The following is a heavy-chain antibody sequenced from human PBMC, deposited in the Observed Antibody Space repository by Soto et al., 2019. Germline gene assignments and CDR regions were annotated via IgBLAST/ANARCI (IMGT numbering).Heavy chain of an antibody. Sequence: ASVKVSCKASGYTFTSYGISWVRQAPGQGLEWMGWISAYNGNTNYAQKLQGRVTMAADTSTSTAFMELRSLRSDDTAVYYCARDRAGYSGYGQDWGQGTQVTVSS. CDR2: ISAYNGNT. J-gene: IGHJ4*02. CDR3: ARDRAGYSGYGQD. V-gene: IGHV1-18*01. D-gene: IGHD5-12*01. CDR1: GYTFTSYG.